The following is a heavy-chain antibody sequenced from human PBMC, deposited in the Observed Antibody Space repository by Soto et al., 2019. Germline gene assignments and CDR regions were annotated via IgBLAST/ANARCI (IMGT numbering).Heavy chain of an antibody. CDR2: IYYSGGT. V-gene: IGHV4-61*01. CDR1: GGSVSSGSYY. Sequence: PSETLSLTCTVSGGSVSSGSYYWSWIRQPPGKGLEWIGYIYYSGGTNYNPSLKSQVTIPVDTSKNQFSLKLSSVTAADTAVYYCARAGGLGSSWYVHYWGQGTLVTVSS. CDR3: ARAGGLGSSWYVHY. D-gene: IGHD6-13*01. J-gene: IGHJ4*02.